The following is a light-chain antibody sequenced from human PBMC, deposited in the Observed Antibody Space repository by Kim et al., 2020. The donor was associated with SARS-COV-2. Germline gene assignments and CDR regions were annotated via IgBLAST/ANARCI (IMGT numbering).Light chain of an antibody. CDR2: KAS. Sequence: ASIGDSVTITGRASRNIATWVAWYQQKPGEAPRLLIYKASNLKSGVPSRFSGSGSGTEFTLTTDSLQADDLATYYCQQYKSYPWTFGQGTKVDIK. CDR1: RNIATW. J-gene: IGKJ1*01. CDR3: QQYKSYPWT. V-gene: IGKV1-5*03.